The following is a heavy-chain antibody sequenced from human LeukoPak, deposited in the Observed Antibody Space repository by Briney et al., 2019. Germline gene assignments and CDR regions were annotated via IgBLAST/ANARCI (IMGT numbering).Heavy chain of an antibody. J-gene: IGHJ5*02. CDR1: GFTFSSYS. CDR3: ARSPTLYNWFDP. V-gene: IGHV3-21*01. CDR2: ISSSSSYI. Sequence: GGSLRLSCAASGFTFSSYSMNWVRQAPGKGLEWVSSISSSSSYIYYADSVKGRFTISRDNAKNSLYLQMNSLRAKDTAVYYCARSPTLYNWFDPWGQGTLVTVSS.